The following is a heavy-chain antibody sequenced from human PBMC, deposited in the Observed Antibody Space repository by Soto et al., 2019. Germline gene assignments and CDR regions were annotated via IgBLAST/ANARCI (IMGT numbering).Heavy chain of an antibody. CDR3: ARHWPGTGVGSMDV. CDR1: GGSISSRDSY. J-gene: IGHJ6*02. Sequence: QLQLQESGPGLLKPSETLSLTCTVSGGSISSRDSYWGWIRQPPGKGLEWIGNVYYRGSTYYSPSLESRITISVDTSENQSSLRVNSVTAADTAVYYCARHWPGTGVGSMDVWGQGTTVTVSS. D-gene: IGHD3-10*01. CDR2: VYYRGST. V-gene: IGHV4-39*01.